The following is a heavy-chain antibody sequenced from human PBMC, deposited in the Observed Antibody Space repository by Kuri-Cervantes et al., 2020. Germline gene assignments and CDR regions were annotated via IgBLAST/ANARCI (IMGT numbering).Heavy chain of an antibody. Sequence: GGSLRLSCAASGFTVSSNYMSWVRQAPGKGLEWVSVIYSGGSTYYADSVKGRFTISRDNSKNTLDLQINSLRAEDAAVYHCVKESPGTGFGDSWGQGTLVTVSS. J-gene: IGHJ5*02. CDR3: VKESPGTGFGDS. D-gene: IGHD2-21*01. V-gene: IGHV3-53*01. CDR1: GFTVSSNY. CDR2: IYSGGST.